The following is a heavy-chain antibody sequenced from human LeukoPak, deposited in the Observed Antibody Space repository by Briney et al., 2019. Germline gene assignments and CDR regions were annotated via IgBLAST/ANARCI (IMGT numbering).Heavy chain of an antibody. Sequence: SETLSLTCTVSGGSISRSSYYWGWIRQPPGKGLEWIGSIYYSGSTYYKPSLKSRVTISVDTSKNQFSLKLSSVTAADTAVYYCARAQSGSYRSFGYWGQGTLVTVSS. V-gene: IGHV4-39*01. CDR3: ARAQSGSYRSFGY. CDR2: IYYSGST. J-gene: IGHJ4*02. D-gene: IGHD1-26*01. CDR1: GGSISRSSYY.